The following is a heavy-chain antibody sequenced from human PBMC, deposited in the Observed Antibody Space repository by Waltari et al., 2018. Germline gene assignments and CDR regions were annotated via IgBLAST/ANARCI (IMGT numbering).Heavy chain of an antibody. CDR1: GFPFSTSA. D-gene: IGHD3-10*01. J-gene: IGHJ4*02. CDR3: ARGGLEWFGELFDY. CDR2: ISYDGSIK. V-gene: IGHV3-30*01. Sequence: QVQLVESGGGVVHPGGSLRLPCAASGFPFSTSAVHWVRQAPGKGLEWVAVISYDGSIKYNADSVEGRFTISRDNARNTMSLQMNSLTTEDTAVYYCARGGLEWFGELFDYWGQGTLVTVSS.